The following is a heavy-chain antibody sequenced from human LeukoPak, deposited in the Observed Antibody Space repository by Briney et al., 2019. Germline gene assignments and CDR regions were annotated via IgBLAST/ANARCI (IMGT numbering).Heavy chain of an antibody. J-gene: IGHJ4*02. V-gene: IGHV4-59*08. D-gene: IGHD4-17*01. CDR3: ARGTTVTGFDY. CDR2: IYYSGST. Sequence: SGTLSLTCTVSGGPISSYYWSWIRQPPGKGLEWIGYIYYSGSTNYNPSLKSRVTISVDTSKNQFSLKLSSVTAADMAVYYCARGTTVTGFDYWGQGTLVTVSS. CDR1: GGPISSYY.